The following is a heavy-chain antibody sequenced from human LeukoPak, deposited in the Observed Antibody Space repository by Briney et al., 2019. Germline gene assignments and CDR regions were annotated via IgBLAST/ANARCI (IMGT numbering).Heavy chain of an antibody. V-gene: IGHV3-30-3*01. CDR2: ISYDGSNK. Sequence: PGRSLRLSCAASGFTFSSYAMHWVRQAPGKGLEWVAVISYDGSNKYYADSVKGRFTISRDNSKNTLYLQINSLRAEDTAVYYCARDVSGCYDYWGHGTLVTVSS. CDR3: ARDVSGCYDY. CDR1: GFTFSSYA. D-gene: IGHD6-19*01. J-gene: IGHJ4*01.